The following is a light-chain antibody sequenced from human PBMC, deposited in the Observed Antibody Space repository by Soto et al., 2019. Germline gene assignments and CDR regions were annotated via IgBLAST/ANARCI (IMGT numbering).Light chain of an antibody. Sequence: IVMTQSPATLSVSPGERATLSCRASQSVSTNLAWYQPKPGQAPRLLIYGASTRATGIPARFSGSGSGTDFTPTISSLQSEDFAVYYGQQYKNWPPLTFGGGTKVDIK. CDR3: QQYKNWPPLT. CDR2: GAS. V-gene: IGKV3-15*01. CDR1: QSVSTN. J-gene: IGKJ4*01.